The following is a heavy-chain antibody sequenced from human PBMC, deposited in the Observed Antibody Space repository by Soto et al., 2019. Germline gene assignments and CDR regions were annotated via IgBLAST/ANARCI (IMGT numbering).Heavy chain of an antibody. J-gene: IGHJ4*02. CDR1: GFSLSSYW. CDR2: IQSDGSST. V-gene: IGHV3-74*01. Sequence: VQLVESGGGSVQPGGSLRLSCAVSGFSLSSYWMHWVRQAPGKWLGWVSRIQSDGSSTNYADSVKGRFTISRDNAKNTLYLQMDSMRVEDTAVYYCEREKAEAGNTFHYWGLGTLVTVSS. D-gene: IGHD6-19*01. CDR3: EREKAEAGNTFHY.